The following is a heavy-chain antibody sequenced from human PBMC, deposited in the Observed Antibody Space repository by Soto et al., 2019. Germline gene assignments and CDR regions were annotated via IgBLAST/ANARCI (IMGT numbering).Heavy chain of an antibody. CDR3: WKSPGYDSRGYYSNVDY. CDR1: GFTFSIYA. J-gene: IGHJ4*02. Sequence: EVQMLESGGGLVQPGGSLRLSCAASGFTFSIYAMSWVRQSPGKGLEWVSSISTSGGSTYYADSVKGRFTISRDNSKNTLYLQMNRLRDDDTAVYYCWKSPGYDSRGYYSNVDYWGQGTLVTVSS. V-gene: IGHV3-23*01. D-gene: IGHD3-22*01. CDR2: ISTSGGST.